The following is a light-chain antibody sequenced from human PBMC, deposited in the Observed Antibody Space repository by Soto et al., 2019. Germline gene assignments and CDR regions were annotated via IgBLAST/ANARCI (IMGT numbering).Light chain of an antibody. CDR3: QQDYNLPPT. CDR1: QSVSSSY. V-gene: IGKV3D-7*01. CDR2: GAS. Sequence: EIVMTQSPATLSLSPGERATLSCRASQSVSSSYLSWNQQKPGQAPRLLIYGASTRATGIPARFSGSGSGTDFTLTISSRQPEDFAVYYCQQDYNLPPTFGQGTRLEIK. J-gene: IGKJ5*01.